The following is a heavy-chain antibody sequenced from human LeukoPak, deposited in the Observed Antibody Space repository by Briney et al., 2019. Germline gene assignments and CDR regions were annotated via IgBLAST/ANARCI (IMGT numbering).Heavy chain of an antibody. CDR3: AKAFRIVGIGNPDDAFDV. D-gene: IGHD1-26*01. J-gene: IGHJ3*01. V-gene: IGHV3-23*01. CDR2: IAGTGGST. CDR1: GFTFSSNG. Sequence: GGSLRLSCVASGFTFSSNGMHWVRQPPGKGLEWVSSIAGTGGSTYYADSVKGRFTLSRDNSENTLYLQLNSLRAEDSGIYYCAKAFRIVGIGNPDDAFDVWGQGTVVTVS.